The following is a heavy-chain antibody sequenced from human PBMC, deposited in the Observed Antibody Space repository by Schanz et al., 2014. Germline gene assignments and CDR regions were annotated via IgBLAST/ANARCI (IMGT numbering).Heavy chain of an antibody. CDR1: GGSFSGYY. V-gene: IGHV4-34*01. CDR2: INHGGST. CDR3: ARAARRTRVVPLYFDY. J-gene: IGHJ4*02. D-gene: IGHD2-2*01. Sequence: QVQLQQWGAGLLKPSETLSLTCAVYGGSFSGYYWSWIRQPPGKGLEWIAEINHGGSTNYNPSLKSRVTIPVDTSKNQFTLKLMSVTAADTAVYYCARAARRTRVVPLYFDYWGQGTLVTDSS.